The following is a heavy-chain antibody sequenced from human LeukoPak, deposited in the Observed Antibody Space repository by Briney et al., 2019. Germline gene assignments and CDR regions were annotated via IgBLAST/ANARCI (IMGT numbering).Heavy chain of an antibody. CDR2: IYWDDDK. D-gene: IGHD3-22*01. Sequence: ESGPTLVNPTQTLTLTCTFSGFSLSTSGVGVGWIRQPPGKALEWLALIYWDDDKRYSPSLKSRLTITKDTSKNQVVLTMTNMDPVDTATYYCAHTRGSRVVVRYYFDYWGQGTLVTVSS. V-gene: IGHV2-5*02. CDR3: AHTRGSRVVVRYYFDY. J-gene: IGHJ4*02. CDR1: GFSLSTSGVG.